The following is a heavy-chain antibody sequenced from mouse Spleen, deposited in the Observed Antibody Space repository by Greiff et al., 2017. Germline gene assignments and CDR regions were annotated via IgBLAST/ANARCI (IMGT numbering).Heavy chain of an antibody. J-gene: IGHJ2*01. CDR1: GYTFTDYY. D-gene: IGHD1-1*01. V-gene: IGHV1-26*01. CDR3: ARSEGLLPFSG. CDR2: INPNNGGT. Sequence: EVQLQQSGPELVKPGASVKISCKASGYTFTDYYMNWVKQSHGKSLEWIGDINPNNGGTSYNQKFKGKATLTVDKSSSTAYMELRSLTSEDSAVYYCARSEGLLPFSGWGQGTTLTVSS.